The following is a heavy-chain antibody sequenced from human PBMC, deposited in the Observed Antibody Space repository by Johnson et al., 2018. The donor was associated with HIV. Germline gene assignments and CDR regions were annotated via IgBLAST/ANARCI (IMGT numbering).Heavy chain of an antibody. D-gene: IGHD1-26*01. CDR3: TTWGYGIGGAFDI. CDR1: GFTFSDYY. Sequence: QVQLVESGGGVVQPGRSLRLSCAASGFTFSDYYMSWIRQAPGKGLEWVSYINSDGSSASYADSVKGRFTISRDSSTNTLYLQMNSLKTEDTAMYYCTTWGYGIGGAFDIWGQGTMVTVSS. J-gene: IGHJ3*02. CDR2: INSDGSSA. V-gene: IGHV3-11*05.